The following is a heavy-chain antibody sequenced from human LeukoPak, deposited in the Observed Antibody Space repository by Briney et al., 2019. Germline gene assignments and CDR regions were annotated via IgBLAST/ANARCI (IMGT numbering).Heavy chain of an antibody. CDR2: ISAYNANT. CDR1: ASRFTISG. CDR3: ARERDGGYAGGY. D-gene: IGHD2-15*01. V-gene: IGHV1-18*01. Sequence: ASVKLSFTSSASRFTISGICWRWVRPAQGLGWVGWISAYNANTNYAQKLQGRVTMTTDTSTSTAYMERRSLRSEDTAVYYCARERDGGYAGGYWGQGTLVTVSS. J-gene: IGHJ4*02.